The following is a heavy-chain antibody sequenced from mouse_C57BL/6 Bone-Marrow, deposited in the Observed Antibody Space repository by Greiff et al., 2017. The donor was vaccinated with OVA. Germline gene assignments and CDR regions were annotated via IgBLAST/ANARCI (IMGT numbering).Heavy chain of an antibody. D-gene: IGHD4-1*01. CDR3: ARLGRAGFAY. CDR2: IWNGGGT. V-gene: IGHV2-9-1*01. Sequence: VQLQQSGPGLVAPSQSLSITCTVSGFSLTSYAISWVRQPPGKGLEWLGVIWNGGGTNYNSALKSRLRISKDNSKRQVFIKMNGLPTDDSARNYCARLGRAGFAYWGQGTLVTVSA. CDR1: GFSLTSYA. J-gene: IGHJ3*01.